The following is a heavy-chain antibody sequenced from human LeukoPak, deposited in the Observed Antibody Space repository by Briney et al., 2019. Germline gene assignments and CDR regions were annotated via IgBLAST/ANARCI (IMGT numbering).Heavy chain of an antibody. CDR1: GGTFSSYA. Sequence: SVKVSCKASGGTFSSYAISWVRQAPGQGLEWMGGIIPIFGTANYAQKFQGRVTITADKSTSTAYMELSSLRSEDTAVYYCAKDRGYSYGLIDYWGQGTLVTVSS. CDR3: AKDRGYSYGLIDY. V-gene: IGHV1-69*06. D-gene: IGHD5-18*01. J-gene: IGHJ4*02. CDR2: IIPIFGTA.